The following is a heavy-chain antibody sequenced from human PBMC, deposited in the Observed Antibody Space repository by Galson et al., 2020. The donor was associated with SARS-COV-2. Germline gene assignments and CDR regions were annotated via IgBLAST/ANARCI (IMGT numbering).Heavy chain of an antibody. CDR2: ISWDGVST. CDR1: GFNFHYYT. Sequence: GGSLRLSCAASGFNFHYYTMHWVRQAPGKALEWVSFISWDGVSTFYANSVKGRFTISRDNSKNSLFLQMNSLRTEDTAFYYCAKVGRGYSDYFDYWGQGTLVTVSS. D-gene: IGHD3-22*01. V-gene: IGHV3-43*01. J-gene: IGHJ4*02. CDR3: AKVGRGYSDYFDY.